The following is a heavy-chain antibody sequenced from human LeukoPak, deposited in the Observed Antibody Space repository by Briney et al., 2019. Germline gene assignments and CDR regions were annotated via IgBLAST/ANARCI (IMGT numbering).Heavy chain of an antibody. CDR2: IYYSGSTNYNPSL. V-gene: IGHV4-59*08. CDR1: GGFISSYY. D-gene: IGHD2-15*01. J-gene: IGHJ3*02. CDR3: ASDRIEVDAFDI. Sequence: SETLSLTCTVSGGFISSYYWSWIRQPPGKGLDWIGYIYYSGSTNYNPSLNYNPSLKSRVTISVDPSKKQFSLKLSSVTAADTAVYYCASDRIEVDAFDIWGQGTMVTVSS.